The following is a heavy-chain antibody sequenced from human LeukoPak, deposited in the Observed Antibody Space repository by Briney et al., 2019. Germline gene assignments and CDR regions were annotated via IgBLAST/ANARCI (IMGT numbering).Heavy chain of an antibody. CDR1: GYTFTGYY. D-gene: IGHD3-22*01. V-gene: IGHV1-2*02. CDR3: AREDSSGYYRDAFDI. Sequence: GASVKVSCKASGYTFTGYYMHWVRQAPGQGLEWMGWINPNSGGTNYAQKFQGRVTMTRDTSIGTAYMELSRLRSDDTAVYYCAREDSSGYYRDAFDIWGQGTMVTVSS. CDR2: INPNSGGT. J-gene: IGHJ3*02.